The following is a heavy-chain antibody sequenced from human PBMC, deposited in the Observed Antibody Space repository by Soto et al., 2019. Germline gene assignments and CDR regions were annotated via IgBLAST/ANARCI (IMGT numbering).Heavy chain of an antibody. Sequence: SVKVSCKASGGTFSSYAISWVRQAPGQGLEWMGGIIPIFGTANYAQKFQGRVTITADKSTSTAYMELSSLRSEDTAVYYCARRSSTAAGINWFDPWGQGTLVTVSS. CDR1: GGTFSSYA. D-gene: IGHD6-13*01. V-gene: IGHV1-69*06. CDR2: IIPIFGTA. CDR3: ARRSSTAAGINWFDP. J-gene: IGHJ5*02.